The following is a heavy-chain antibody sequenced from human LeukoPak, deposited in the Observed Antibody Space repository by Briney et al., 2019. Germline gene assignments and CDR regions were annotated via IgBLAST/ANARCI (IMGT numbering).Heavy chain of an antibody. CDR2: ISGSGGST. CDR3: AKSLTGTTSPYYFDY. J-gene: IGHJ4*02. D-gene: IGHD1-1*01. CDR1: GFTFSSYA. Sequence: GGSLRLSCAASGFTFSSYAMSWVRQAPGKGLEWVSVISGSGGSTYYADSVKGRFTISRDNSKNTLFLQVNSLRAEDTAVYYCAKSLTGTTSPYYFDYWGQGTLVTVSS. V-gene: IGHV3-23*01.